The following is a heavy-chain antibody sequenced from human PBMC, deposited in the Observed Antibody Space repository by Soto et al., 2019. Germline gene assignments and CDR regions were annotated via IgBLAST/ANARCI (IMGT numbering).Heavy chain of an antibody. J-gene: IGHJ5*02. V-gene: IGHV4-59*08. CDR3: ARWWSGSRQGFDP. CDR1: GGSISSYY. D-gene: IGHD3-3*01. CDR2: IHYSGST. Sequence: SETLSLTCTVSGGSISSYYWSWVRQPPGKGLEWIGYIHYSGSTNYNPSLKSRVTISIDTSKNQFSLSLTSVTAADTAVYYCARWWSGSRQGFDPWGQGTLVTVSS.